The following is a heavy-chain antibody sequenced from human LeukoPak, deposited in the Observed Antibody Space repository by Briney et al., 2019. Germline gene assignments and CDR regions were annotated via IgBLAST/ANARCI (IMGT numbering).Heavy chain of an antibody. CDR1: GFTFDDYA. D-gene: IGHD2-8*02. J-gene: IGHJ4*02. CDR3: TKAPLRSCTGAFCYPFDY. CDR2: ISWDGGST. V-gene: IGHV3-43D*03. Sequence: GGSLRLSCAASGFTFDDYAMHWVRQAPGKGLEWVSLISWDGGSTYYADSVKGRFTISRDNSKNTLYLQMNSLRVEDTAVYYCTKAPLRSCTGAFCYPFDYWGQGTLVTVSS.